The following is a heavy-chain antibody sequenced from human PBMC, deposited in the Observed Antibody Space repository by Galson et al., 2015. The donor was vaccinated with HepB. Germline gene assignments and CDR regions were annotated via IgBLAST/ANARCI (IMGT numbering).Heavy chain of an antibody. CDR1: GGTFSSYT. V-gene: IGHV1-69*04. J-gene: IGHJ6*03. CDR2: IIPILGIA. D-gene: IGHD2-2*01. CDR3: ARESSTSTGYYYYYMDV. Sequence: SVKVSCKASGGTFSSYTISWVRQAPGQGLEWMGRIIPILGIANYAQKFQGRVTITADKSTSTAYMELSSLRAEDTAVYYCARESSTSTGYYYYYMDVWGKGTTVTVSS.